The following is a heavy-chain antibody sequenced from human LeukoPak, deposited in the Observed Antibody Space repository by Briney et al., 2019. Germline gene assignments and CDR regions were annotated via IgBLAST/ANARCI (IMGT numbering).Heavy chain of an antibody. CDR1: GFTFSDYE. CDR3: AKDPNYGDYLDY. J-gene: IGHJ4*02. V-gene: IGHV3-21*01. CDR2: ITSNSNYI. D-gene: IGHD4-17*01. Sequence: GGSLRLSCAASGFTFSDYEMNWVRQAPGKGLEWVSSITSNSNYIFYADSVKGRFTISRDNSKNTLYLQMNSLRAEDTAVYYCAKDPNYGDYLDYWGQGTLVTVSS.